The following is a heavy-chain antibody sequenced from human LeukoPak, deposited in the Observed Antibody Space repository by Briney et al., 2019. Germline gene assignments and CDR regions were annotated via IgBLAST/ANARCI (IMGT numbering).Heavy chain of an antibody. CDR1: GFTFSSYG. D-gene: IGHD3-3*01. CDR2: ISYDGSNR. Sequence: GGSLRLSCAASGFTFSSYGMHWVRQAPGKGLEWVAVISYDGSNRYYADSVKGRLTISRDNSKNTLYLQMNNLRTEDTAIYYCARERERFLNLWGQGTMVTVSS. J-gene: IGHJ3*01. V-gene: IGHV3-30*03. CDR3: ARERERFLNL.